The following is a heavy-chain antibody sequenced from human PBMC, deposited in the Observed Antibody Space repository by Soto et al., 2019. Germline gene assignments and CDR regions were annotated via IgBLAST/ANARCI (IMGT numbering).Heavy chain of an antibody. CDR2: ISWDSGTI. CDR3: VQGGSPTIETPLDH. D-gene: IGHD5-12*01. J-gene: IGHJ5*02. Sequence: GGSLRLSCAASGFTFDNCGMHWVRQAPGKSLEWVSGISWDSGTIGYADSVKGRFTISRDDAKNSLYLQLNSLRREDTALYYCVQGGSPTIETPLDHWGQGTLVTVSS. V-gene: IGHV3-9*01. CDR1: GFTFDNCG.